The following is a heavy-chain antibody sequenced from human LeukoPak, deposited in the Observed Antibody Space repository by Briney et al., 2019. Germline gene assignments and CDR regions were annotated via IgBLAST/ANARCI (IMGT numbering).Heavy chain of an antibody. V-gene: IGHV3-30*18. J-gene: IGHJ5*02. CDR3: AKDLDWSGNWFDP. D-gene: IGHD3-9*01. CDR1: GGSISSGG. CDR2: ISYDGSNK. Sequence: LSLTCTVSGGSISSGGYYWRWIRQPPGKGLEWVAVISYDGSNKYYADSVKGRFTISRDNSKNTLYLQMNSLRAEDTAVYYCAKDLDWSGNWFDPWGQGTLVTVSS.